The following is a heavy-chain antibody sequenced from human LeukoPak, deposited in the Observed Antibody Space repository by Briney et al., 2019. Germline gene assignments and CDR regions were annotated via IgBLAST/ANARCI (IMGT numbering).Heavy chain of an antibody. D-gene: IGHD1-26*01. CDR2: ISRSSSTI. J-gene: IGHJ3*02. V-gene: IGHV3-48*02. CDR1: GFTFSSYS. CDR3: ARDSASGSYRHAFDI. Sequence: GGSLRLSCAASGFTFSSYSMNWVRQAPGQGLEWVSYISRSSSTISYADSVKGRFTISRDNAKNSLYLQMNSLRDEDTAVYYCARDSASGSYRHAFDIWGQGTMVTVSS.